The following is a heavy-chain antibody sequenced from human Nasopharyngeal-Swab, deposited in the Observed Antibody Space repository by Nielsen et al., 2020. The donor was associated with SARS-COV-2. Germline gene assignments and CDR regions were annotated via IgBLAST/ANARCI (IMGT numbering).Heavy chain of an antibody. J-gene: IGHJ3*02. Sequence: GGSLRLSCAASGFTFSSYAMHWVRQAPGKGLEWVAVISYDGSNKYHADSVKGRFTISRDNSKNTLYLQMNSLRAEDTAVYYCAREGAGYGDYGSAFDIWGQGTMVTVSS. CDR3: AREGAGYGDYGSAFDI. CDR2: ISYDGSNK. V-gene: IGHV3-30-3*01. D-gene: IGHD4-17*01. CDR1: GFTFSSYA.